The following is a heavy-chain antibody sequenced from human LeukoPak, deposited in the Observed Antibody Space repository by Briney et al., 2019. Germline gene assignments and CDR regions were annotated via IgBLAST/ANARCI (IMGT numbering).Heavy chain of an antibody. D-gene: IGHD1-26*01. CDR3: VKGGGSGSHIDY. CDR2: ISGSGGST. Sequence: GGSLRLSCAASGFTFSSYAMSWVRQAPGKGLEWVSAISGSGGSTYYADSVKGRFTISRDNPKNTLYLQMNSLRAEDTAVYYCVKGGGSGSHIDYWGQGTLVTVSS. CDR1: GFTFSSYA. J-gene: IGHJ4*02. V-gene: IGHV3-23*01.